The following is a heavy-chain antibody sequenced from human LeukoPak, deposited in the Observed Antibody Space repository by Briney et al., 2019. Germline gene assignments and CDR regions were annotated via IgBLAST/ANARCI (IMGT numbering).Heavy chain of an antibody. V-gene: IGHV1-18*01. D-gene: IGHD5-18*01. Sequence: ASVKVSCKASGYTFTSFGISWVRQAPGQGLEWMGWISAYKGNTNSAQKFQGRVTMTTDISTSTAYMELRSLRSDDTAVYYCARDLGEDTTMIFFDYWGQGTLVTVSS. CDR1: GYTFTSFG. J-gene: IGHJ4*02. CDR2: ISAYKGNT. CDR3: ARDLGEDTTMIFFDY.